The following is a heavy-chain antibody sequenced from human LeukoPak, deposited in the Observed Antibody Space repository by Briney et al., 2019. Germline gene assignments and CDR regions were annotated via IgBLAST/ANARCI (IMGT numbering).Heavy chain of an antibody. CDR1: GGTFSSYA. CDR2: IIPIFGTA. V-gene: IGHV1-69*06. CDR3: ARDPQGGTIVPGGIKYFHYGMDV. J-gene: IGHJ6*04. Sequence: SVKVSCKASGGTFSSYAISWVRQAPGQGLEWMGGIIPIFGTANYAQQFQGRVTITADKSTSTAYMELSSLRSEGTAVYYCARDPQGGTIVPGGIKYFHYGMDVWGKGTTVTVSS. D-gene: IGHD3-10*01.